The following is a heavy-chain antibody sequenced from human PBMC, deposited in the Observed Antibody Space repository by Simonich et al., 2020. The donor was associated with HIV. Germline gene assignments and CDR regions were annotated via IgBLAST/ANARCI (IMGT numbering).Heavy chain of an antibody. CDR2: INPSGGST. CDR3: ASQEYYNWNDPYFDY. D-gene: IGHD1-20*01. J-gene: IGHJ4*02. CDR1: GYTFTIYY. V-gene: IGHV1-46*01. Sequence: QVQLVQSGAEVKKPGASVKVSCKASGYTFTIYYMHWVRQAPGQGLEWVGMINPSGGSTNSAQKVQDRVTMTRDTSTSTVYMQLSSLRSEDTAVYYCASQEYYNWNDPYFDYWGQGTLVTVSS.